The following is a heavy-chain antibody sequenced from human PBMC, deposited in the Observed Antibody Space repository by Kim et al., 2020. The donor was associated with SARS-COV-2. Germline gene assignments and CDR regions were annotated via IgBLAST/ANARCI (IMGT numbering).Heavy chain of an antibody. D-gene: IGHD4-17*01. Sequence: GGSLRLSCAASGFTLSTYAMSWVRQAPGKGLQWVSGLTGSGSGAYYADSVKGRFTISRDSSKNTLYMEMDSLGAEDTAIYYCARYDDYGDYGLFGGFVVWGQGIMLTVPS. CDR3: ARYDDYGDYGLFGGFVV. CDR1: GFTLSTYA. V-gene: IGHV3-23*01. J-gene: IGHJ3*01. CDR2: LTGSGSGA.